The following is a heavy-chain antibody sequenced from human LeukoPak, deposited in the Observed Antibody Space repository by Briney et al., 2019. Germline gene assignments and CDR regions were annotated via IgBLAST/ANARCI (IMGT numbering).Heavy chain of an antibody. CDR3: ARGLGSGSYFDY. V-gene: IGHV3-33*07. J-gene: IGHJ4*02. CDR1: GFSFSVYD. Sequence: PGRSQRLSCAASGFSFSVYDMYWVRQAPGKGLEWVAVIWYDGSNKYYADSVKGRFAISRDNSKNTLYLQMNSLRAEDTAVYYCARGLGSGSYFDYWGQGTLVTVSS. D-gene: IGHD3-10*01. CDR2: IWYDGSNK.